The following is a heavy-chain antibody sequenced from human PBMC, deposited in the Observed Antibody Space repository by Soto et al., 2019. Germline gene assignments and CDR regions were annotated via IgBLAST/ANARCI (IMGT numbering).Heavy chain of an antibody. J-gene: IGHJ4*02. Sequence: PSETLSLTCTVSGGSISSYYWSWIRQPPGKGLEWIGYIYYSGSTNYNPSLKSRVTISVDTSKNQFSLKLSSVTAADTAVYYCARLRPWSVDYRCPGTLVTLFS. CDR1: GGSISSYY. CDR2: IYYSGST. CDR3: ARLRPWSVDY. D-gene: IGHD2-8*02. V-gene: IGHV4-59*08.